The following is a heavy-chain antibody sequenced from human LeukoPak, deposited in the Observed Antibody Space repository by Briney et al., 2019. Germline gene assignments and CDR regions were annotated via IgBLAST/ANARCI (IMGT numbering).Heavy chain of an antibody. CDR3: ARFLGRGRYDSSGYYWDPPLFHYFDY. D-gene: IGHD3-22*01. CDR1: GFTFSSYS. J-gene: IGHJ4*02. V-gene: IGHV3-48*04. Sequence: HPGGSLRLSCAASGFTFSSYSMNWVRQAPGKGLEWVSSISSSGSTIYYADSVKGRFTISRDNAKNSLYLQMNSLRAEDTAVYYCARFLGRGRYDSSGYYWDPPLFHYFDYWGQGTLVTVSS. CDR2: ISSSGSTI.